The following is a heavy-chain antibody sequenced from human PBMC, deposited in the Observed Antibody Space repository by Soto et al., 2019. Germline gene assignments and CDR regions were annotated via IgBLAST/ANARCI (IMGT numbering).Heavy chain of an antibody. CDR3: ARGGYCSGGSCYPFYYFDY. V-gene: IGHV5-51*01. J-gene: IGHJ4*02. Sequence: GESLKISCKGSGYSFTSYWIGWVRQMPGKGLEWMGIIYPGDSDTRYSPSFQGQVTISADKSISTAYLQWSSLKASDTAMYYCARGGYCSGGSCYPFYYFDYWGQGTLVTVSS. CDR1: GYSFTSYW. D-gene: IGHD2-15*01. CDR2: IYPGDSDT.